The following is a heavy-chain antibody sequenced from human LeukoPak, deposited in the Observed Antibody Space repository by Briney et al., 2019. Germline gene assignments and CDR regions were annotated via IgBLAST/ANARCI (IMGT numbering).Heavy chain of an antibody. CDR1: GYSISSDNY. Sequence: SETLSLTCAVSGYSISSDNYWVWIRQPPGQGLEWTGGIYHSGSTYYNPSLKSRVTMSVDTSKNQFSLKLSSVTAADTAVYCCARASRDSSSSNYMRRFDYWGQGTLVTVSS. CDR2: IYHSGST. J-gene: IGHJ4*02. CDR3: ARASRDSSSSNYMRRFDY. V-gene: IGHV4-38-2*01. D-gene: IGHD3-22*01.